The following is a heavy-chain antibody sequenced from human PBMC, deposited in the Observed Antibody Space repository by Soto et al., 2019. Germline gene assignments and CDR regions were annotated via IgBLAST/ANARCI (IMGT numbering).Heavy chain of an antibody. CDR2: ISYDGSNK. Sequence: GGSLRLSCAASGFTFSSYAMHWVRQAPGKGLEWVAVISYDGSNKYYADSVKGRFTISRDNSKNTLYLQMNSLRAEDTAVYYCARDSSIVTGTTVPPLYYYYYGMDVWGQGTTVTVSS. CDR3: ARDSSIVTGTTVPPLYYYYYGMDV. V-gene: IGHV3-30-3*01. CDR1: GFTFSSYA. D-gene: IGHD1-7*01. J-gene: IGHJ6*02.